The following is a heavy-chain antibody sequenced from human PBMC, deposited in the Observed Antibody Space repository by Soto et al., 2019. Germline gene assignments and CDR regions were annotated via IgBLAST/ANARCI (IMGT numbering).Heavy chain of an antibody. CDR3: AIPARGDDYSA. CDR1: GFTFRNYW. CDR2: IKQDGSEI. V-gene: IGHV3-7*01. D-gene: IGHD4-4*01. Sequence: EIQLVESGGGLVQPGGSLRLSCAASGFTFRNYWMNWARQAPGKGLEWVANIKQDGSEIYYVDAVKGRFTISRDTAENSLYLQMNSLRAEHTAVYYCAIPARGDDYSAWGQGTLVTVSS. J-gene: IGHJ1*01.